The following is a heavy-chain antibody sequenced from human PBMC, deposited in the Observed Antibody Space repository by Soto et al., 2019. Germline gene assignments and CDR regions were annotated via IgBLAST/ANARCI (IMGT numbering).Heavy chain of an antibody. CDR1: GDSVTENY. J-gene: IGHJ4*02. Sequence: SETLSLTCAFSGDSVTENYLTWIRQSPEKGLEWIGYMHYTGFSFSNPSLKSRVAMSVDTSKNEFTLQLTSVTAADTAVYYCARRIHNQGFEYYFDSWGQGTLVTVSS. CDR3: ARRIHNQGFEYYFDS. V-gene: IGHV4-59*02. CDR2: MHYTGFS. D-gene: IGHD1-1*01.